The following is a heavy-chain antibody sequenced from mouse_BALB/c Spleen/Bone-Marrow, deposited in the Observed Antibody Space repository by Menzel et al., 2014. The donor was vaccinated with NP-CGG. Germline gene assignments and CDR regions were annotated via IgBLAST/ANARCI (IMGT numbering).Heavy chain of an antibody. V-gene: IGHV14-3*02. CDR3: ARYDYGWYFYV. Sequence: VQLKESGAELVKLGASVKLSCTASGFNIKDTYMHWVKQRPEQGLEWIGRIDPANGNTKYDPKFQGKATITADTSSNTAYLQLSSLTSEDTAVYYCARYDYGWYFYVWGAGTTVTVSS. CDR1: GFNIKDTY. J-gene: IGHJ1*01. D-gene: IGHD1-1*01. CDR2: IDPANGNT.